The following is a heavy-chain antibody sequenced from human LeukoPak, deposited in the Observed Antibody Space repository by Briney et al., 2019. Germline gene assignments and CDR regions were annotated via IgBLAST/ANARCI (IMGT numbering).Heavy chain of an antibody. Sequence: SETLSLTCTVSGGSISSNYWSWIRQPPGKGLEWIGYIYNSGSTNYNPSLKSRVTISVDTSKNQFSLKLNSVTAADTAMYYCAREATMVRGVSWFDPWGQGTLVTVSS. CDR2: IYNSGST. D-gene: IGHD3-10*01. J-gene: IGHJ5*02. CDR3: AREATMVRGVSWFDP. CDR1: GGSISSNY. V-gene: IGHV4-59*01.